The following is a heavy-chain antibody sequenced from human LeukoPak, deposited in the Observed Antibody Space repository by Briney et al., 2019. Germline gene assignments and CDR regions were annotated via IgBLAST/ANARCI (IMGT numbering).Heavy chain of an antibody. CDR2: IYYSGST. J-gene: IGHJ5*02. V-gene: IGHV4-59*01. CDR1: GGSISSYY. Sequence: SETLSLTCTVSGGSISSYYWSWIRQPPGKGLEWIGYIYYSGSTNYNPSLKSRVTISVDTSKNQFSLKLSSVTAADTAVYYCARDIVMVTYWFDPWGQGTLVTVSS. CDR3: ARDIVMVTYWFDP. D-gene: IGHD5-18*01.